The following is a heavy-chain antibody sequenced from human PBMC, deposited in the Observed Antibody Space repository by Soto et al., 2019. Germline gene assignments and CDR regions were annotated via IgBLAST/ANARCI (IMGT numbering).Heavy chain of an antibody. Sequence: QLQLQASGSGLVKPSETLSLTCAVSGGSISSGAYSWSWIRQPPGKGLEWVGYIYHSGSTYYNPSLKSRVTISVDRSKNRVSLNLNSVTAADTAVYYCARANRPITMTYLNGFDPWGQGTLVTVSS. D-gene: IGHD3-22*01. CDR2: IYHSGST. J-gene: IGHJ5*02. CDR1: GGSISSGAYS. V-gene: IGHV4-30-2*01. CDR3: ARANRPITMTYLNGFDP.